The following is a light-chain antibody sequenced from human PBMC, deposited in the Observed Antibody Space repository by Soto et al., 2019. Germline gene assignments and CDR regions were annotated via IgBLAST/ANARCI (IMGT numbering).Light chain of an antibody. CDR3: CSYTTSSTYV. CDR1: SSDVGAYNY. CDR2: DVI. Sequence: QPVLTQPPSASGSPGQTVAISCTGTSSDVGAYNYVSWYQQHPGKAPKLMIYDVIQRPSGVPARFSGSKSGNTASLTVSGLQPEDEADYYGCSYTTSSTYVFGTGTKVTVL. V-gene: IGLV2-8*01. J-gene: IGLJ1*01.